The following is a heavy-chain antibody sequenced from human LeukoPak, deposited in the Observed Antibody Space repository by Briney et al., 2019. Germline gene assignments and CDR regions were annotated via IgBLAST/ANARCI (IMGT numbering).Heavy chain of an antibody. J-gene: IGHJ4*02. V-gene: IGHV3-23*01. CDR2: ISGSGGST. Sequence: GGSLRLSCAASGFTFSSFALSWVRQAPGKGLEWVSSISGSGGSTSYADSVKGRFTISRDNSKNTLYLQMNSLRAEDTAVYYCAKVGYSSGLGPFDYWGQGTLVTVSS. D-gene: IGHD6-19*01. CDR1: GFTFSSFA. CDR3: AKVGYSSGLGPFDY.